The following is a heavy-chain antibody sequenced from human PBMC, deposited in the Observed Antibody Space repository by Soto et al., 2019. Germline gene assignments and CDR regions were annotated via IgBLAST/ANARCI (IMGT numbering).Heavy chain of an antibody. CDR1: GGSISGYY. J-gene: IGHJ6*02. CDR2: VFYSGST. D-gene: IGHD5-18*01. CDR3: ARGRIQLPVYFGMDV. V-gene: IGHV4-59*01. Sequence: SETLSLTCTVSGGSISGYYWSWIRQPPGKGLEWIGFVFYSGSTNYNPSLKSRVTMSVDTPKNQFSLKLSSVTAADTAVYYCARGRIQLPVYFGMDVWGQGTTVTVS.